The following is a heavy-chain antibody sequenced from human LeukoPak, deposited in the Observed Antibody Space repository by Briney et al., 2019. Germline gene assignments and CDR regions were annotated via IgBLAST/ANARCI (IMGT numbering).Heavy chain of an antibody. CDR3: ARNRHLGGVTWYFFDY. CDR2: ISWNSDTI. J-gene: IGHJ4*02. Sequence: GGSLRLSCATSGFTFDDYAMHWVRQAPGKGLEWVAHISWNSDTIAYADSVRGRFTISRDNARNSLYLHMDSLRTEDTAFYYCARNRHLGGVTWYFFDYWGQGTLVTVSS. CDR1: GFTFDDYA. V-gene: IGHV3-9*01. D-gene: IGHD1-14*01.